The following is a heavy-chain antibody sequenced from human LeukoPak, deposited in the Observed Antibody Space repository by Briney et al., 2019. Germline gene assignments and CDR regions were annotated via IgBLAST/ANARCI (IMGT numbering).Heavy chain of an antibody. J-gene: IGHJ4*02. Sequence: PGGSLRLSCATSGFTFSKYSMNWVRQAPGKGLEWVSYISDIGSAIFYADSVKGRFTIPRDNAKNSLYLQMYSLRDEDTAVYYCAAYCSTSTCYGVDYWGQGTLVTVSS. V-gene: IGHV3-48*02. D-gene: IGHD2-2*01. CDR1: GFTFSKYS. CDR2: ISDIGSAI. CDR3: AAYCSTSTCYGVDY.